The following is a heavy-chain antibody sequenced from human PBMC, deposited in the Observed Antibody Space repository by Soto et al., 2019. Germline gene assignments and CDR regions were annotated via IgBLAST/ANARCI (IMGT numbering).Heavy chain of an antibody. D-gene: IGHD3-3*01. CDR3: ARGGWRHIDY. CDR1: GGSISTYY. V-gene: IGHV4-59*08. J-gene: IGHJ4*02. Sequence: QVQLQESGPGLAKPSETLSLTCNVSGGSISTYYWSWIRQPPGKGLEWIGYIYYSGSTNYNPSLKSRVTISVDTSKNQFSLKLSSVTAADTAVYYCARGGWRHIDYWGQGTLVTVSS. CDR2: IYYSGST.